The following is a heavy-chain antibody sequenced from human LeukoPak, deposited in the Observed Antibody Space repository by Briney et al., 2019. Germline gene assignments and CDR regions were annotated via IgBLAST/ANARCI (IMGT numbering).Heavy chain of an antibody. Sequence: GGSLRLSCAASGFTCSSYWMHWVRQAPGKGLVWVSRINSDGSSTSYADSVKGRFTISRDNAKNTLYLQMNSLRAEDTAVYYCARELGGSYYLDSWFDPWGQGTLVTVSS. CDR1: GFTCSSYW. CDR2: INSDGSST. CDR3: ARELGGSYYLDSWFDP. D-gene: IGHD1-26*01. V-gene: IGHV3-74*01. J-gene: IGHJ5*02.